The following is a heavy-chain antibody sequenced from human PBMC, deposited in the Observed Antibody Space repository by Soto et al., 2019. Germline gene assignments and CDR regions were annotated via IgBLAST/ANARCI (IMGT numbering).Heavy chain of an antibody. CDR1: GGSISRGGSY. CDR3: ARQVVAEYFQH. Sequence: SETLSLTCTVSGGSISRGGSYWSWIRQHPGKGLEWIGYIYYSGSTYYNPSLKSRVTISVDTSKNQFSLKLSSVTAADTAVYYCARQVVAEYFQHWGQGTLVTVSS. CDR2: IYYSGST. J-gene: IGHJ1*01. V-gene: IGHV4-31*03.